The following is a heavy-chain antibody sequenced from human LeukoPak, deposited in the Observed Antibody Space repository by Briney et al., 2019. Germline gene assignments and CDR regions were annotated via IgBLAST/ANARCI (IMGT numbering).Heavy chain of an antibody. CDR1: GXTFSAYA. CDR3: AKGHSSGYYFDAFDI. J-gene: IGHJ3*02. V-gene: IGHV3-23*05. D-gene: IGHD3-22*01. CDR2: VGSDNKP. Sequence: GGSLRLSCEASGXTFSAYAMTWVRQAPGKGLEWVSSVGSDNKPHYSESVKGRFAISRDNSKSMLFLQLNSLRAEDTALYYCAKGHSSGYYFDAFDIRGQGTMVTVSS.